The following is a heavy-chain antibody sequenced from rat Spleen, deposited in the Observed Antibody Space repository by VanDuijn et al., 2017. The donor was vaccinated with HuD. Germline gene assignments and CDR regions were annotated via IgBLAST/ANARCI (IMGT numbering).Heavy chain of an antibody. J-gene: IGHJ3*01. Sequence: EVQLVESDGGLVQPGRSLKLSCAASGFTFSDYYMAWVRQAPTKGLEWVATISYDGSSTYYRDSVKGRFTISRDNAKSTLYLQMDSLRSEDTATYYCARQMATWGQGTLVTVSS. D-gene: IGHD1-10*01. CDR2: ISYDGSST. CDR1: GFTFSDYY. CDR3: ARQMAT. V-gene: IGHV5-29*01.